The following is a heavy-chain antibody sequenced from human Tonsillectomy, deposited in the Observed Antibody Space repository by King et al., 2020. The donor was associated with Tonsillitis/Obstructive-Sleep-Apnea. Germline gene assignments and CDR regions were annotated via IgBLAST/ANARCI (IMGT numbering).Heavy chain of an antibody. J-gene: IGHJ6*03. Sequence: VQLVESGGGVVQPGRSLRLSCAASGFTFSNYSMHWVRQAPGKGLEWVAVISYDGTNKNYADSVKGRFTISRDNAKHTLYLQMNSLRADDTAVYYCPRAGDQLIYYYYDYYTMDVWGTGTTVTVSS. CDR1: GFTFSNYS. D-gene: IGHD2-2*01. CDR3: PRAGDQLIYYYYDYYTMDV. CDR2: ISYDGTNK. V-gene: IGHV3-30*01.